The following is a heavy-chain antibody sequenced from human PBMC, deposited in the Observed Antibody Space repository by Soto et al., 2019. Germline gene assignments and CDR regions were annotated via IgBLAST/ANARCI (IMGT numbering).Heavy chain of an antibody. CDR2: IYYSGST. Sequence: SETLSLTCTVSGGSISSYYWSWIRQPPGKGLEWIGYIYYSGSTNYNPSLKSRVTISVDTSKNQFSLKLSSVTAADTAVYYCASVPSRDGYNLSKDYYGMDVWGQGTTVTVSS. V-gene: IGHV4-59*08. J-gene: IGHJ6*02. D-gene: IGHD5-12*01. CDR3: ASVPSRDGYNLSKDYYGMDV. CDR1: GGSISSYY.